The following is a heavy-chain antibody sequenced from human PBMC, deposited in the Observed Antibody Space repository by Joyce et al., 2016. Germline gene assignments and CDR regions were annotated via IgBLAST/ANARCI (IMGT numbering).Heavy chain of an antibody. CDR2: IYPGDSRT. CDR1: GFSFNGYW. CDR3: ARVISHSHFDT. Sequence: EVQLVQSGAEVQKPGESLKISCKSSGFSFNGYWIAWVRKMPGKGLEWMGNIYPGDSRTRYSPSFQGQVTISADKSINTAYLHWSSLKSSDTAIYYCARVISHSHFDTWGQGTLVTVSS. D-gene: IGHD2-21*01. V-gene: IGHV5-51*01. J-gene: IGHJ4*02.